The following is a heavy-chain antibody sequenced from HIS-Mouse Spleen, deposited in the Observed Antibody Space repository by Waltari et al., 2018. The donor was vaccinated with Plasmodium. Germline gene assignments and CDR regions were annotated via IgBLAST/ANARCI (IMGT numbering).Heavy chain of an antibody. CDR3: ASSWYWYFDL. J-gene: IGHJ2*01. CDR1: GFHCISYW. V-gene: IGHV3-7*01. D-gene: IGHD6-13*01. Sequence: EVQLVESGGGLVQPGGSLRLSCAASGFHCISYWMSWVRQAPGKGLEWVANIKQDGSEKYYVDSVKGRFTISRDNAKNSLYLQMNSLRAEDTAVYYCASSWYWYFDLWGRGTLVTVSS. CDR2: IKQDGSEK.